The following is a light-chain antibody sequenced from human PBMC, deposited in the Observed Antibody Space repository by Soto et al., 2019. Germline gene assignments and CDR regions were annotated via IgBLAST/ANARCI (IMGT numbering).Light chain of an antibody. CDR1: QIVSSSY. Sequence: EIVMTHSPSTLSVSPLERASLSFMSSQIVSSSYLAWYQQKPGQAPRLLIYGASGRATGIPDRFSGSGSGTDFTLTISRLEPEDFAVYYCQQYGSSPQTFGQGTKVDIK. CDR2: GAS. J-gene: IGKJ1*01. V-gene: IGKV3-20*01. CDR3: QQYGSSPQT.